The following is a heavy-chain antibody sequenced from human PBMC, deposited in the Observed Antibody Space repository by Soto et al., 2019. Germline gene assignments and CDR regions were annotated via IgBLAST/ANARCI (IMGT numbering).Heavy chain of an antibody. J-gene: IGHJ5*02. CDR2: ISSGSGCT. CDR3: AKDPLTFGGVIVISGWFDP. CDR1: GFTFSTYT. V-gene: IGHV3-23*01. Sequence: GALRLSCAASGFTFSTYTMNWVRQAPGKGLEWVSAISSGSGCTYYADSVKGRFTISRDNSKNTLYLQMNSLRAEDTAVYYCAKDPLTFGGVIVISGWFDPWGQGTLVTVSS. D-gene: IGHD3-16*02.